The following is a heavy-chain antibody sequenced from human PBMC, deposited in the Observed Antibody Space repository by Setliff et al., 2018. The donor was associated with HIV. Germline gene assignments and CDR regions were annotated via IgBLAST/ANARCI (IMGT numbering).Heavy chain of an antibody. Sequence: GASVKVSCKASGYTFASYSFTWVRQVPGQGLEWMGWISPYFGNTNYAQKFQGWVTMTRDTSISTAYMELSRLRSDDTALYYCARGGGSSAPDAFDIWGQGTMVTVSS. CDR2: ISPYFGNT. V-gene: IGHV1-2*04. CDR3: ARGGGSSAPDAFDI. D-gene: IGHD1-26*01. CDR1: GYTFASYS. J-gene: IGHJ3*02.